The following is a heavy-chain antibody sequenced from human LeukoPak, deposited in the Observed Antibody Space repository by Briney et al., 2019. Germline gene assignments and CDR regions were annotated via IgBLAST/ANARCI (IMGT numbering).Heavy chain of an antibody. CDR2: ISAYNGNT. Sequence: ASVKVSCKASGYTFTSYGISWVRQAPGQGLEWMGWISAYNGNTNYAQKLQGRVTMTTDTSTSTAYMELRSLRSDDTAVYYCARVVTIFGVVIMRYSDYWGQGTLVTVSS. V-gene: IGHV1-18*01. J-gene: IGHJ4*02. D-gene: IGHD3-3*01. CDR3: ARVVTIFGVVIMRYSDY. CDR1: GYTFTSYG.